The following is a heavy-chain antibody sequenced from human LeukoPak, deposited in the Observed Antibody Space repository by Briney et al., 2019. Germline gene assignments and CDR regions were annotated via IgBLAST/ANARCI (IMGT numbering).Heavy chain of an antibody. Sequence: PGGSLRLSCAASGFTVSSYSMNWVRQAPGKGLEWVALLPPDGSYQYYADSLKGRFTISRDNFKNALYLQMNSLRLEDTAVYYCARGLHDRSWYGAHWGQGTLLSVSS. CDR1: GFTVSSYS. V-gene: IGHV3-30*03. D-gene: IGHD6-13*01. CDR2: LPPDGSYQ. CDR3: ARGLHDRSWYGAH. J-gene: IGHJ4*02.